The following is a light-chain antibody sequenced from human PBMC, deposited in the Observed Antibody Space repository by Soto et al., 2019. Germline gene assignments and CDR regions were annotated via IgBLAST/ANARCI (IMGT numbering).Light chain of an antibody. V-gene: IGKV3-20*01. J-gene: IGKJ2*01. CDR2: ATS. CDR3: LQYGASPYT. Sequence: EIVLTQSPGTLSLSPGERATLSCRASQSVRSNFLAWYQQKSGQAPRLLISATSNRAPGIPDRFIGSGSGTDFTLTISRLETDDFAVYYCLQYGASPYTFGQGTKLEIK. CDR1: QSVRSNF.